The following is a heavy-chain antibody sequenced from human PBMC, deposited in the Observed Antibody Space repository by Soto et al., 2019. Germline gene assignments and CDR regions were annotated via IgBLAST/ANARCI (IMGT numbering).Heavy chain of an antibody. Sequence: ASVKVSCKASGYTFTSYGISWVRQAPGQGLEWMGWISAYNGNTNYAQKLQGRVTMTTDTSTSTAYMELRSLRSDDTAVYYCARDRPYYYDSSGYYYPNDYYYYYGMDVWGQGTTVTVSS. V-gene: IGHV1-18*01. CDR3: ARDRPYYYDSSGYYYPNDYYYYYGMDV. CDR2: ISAYNGNT. CDR1: GYTFTSYG. D-gene: IGHD3-22*01. J-gene: IGHJ6*02.